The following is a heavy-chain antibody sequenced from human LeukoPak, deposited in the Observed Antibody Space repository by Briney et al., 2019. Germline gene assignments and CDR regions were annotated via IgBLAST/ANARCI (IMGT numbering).Heavy chain of an antibody. J-gene: IGHJ5*02. Sequence: ASGKVSCKTSGGTFTSYAITWVRQAPGQGLEWMGKIIPISGTTNYAQKFQGRVTFTAYEYSSTAYMELSSLRSEDTALYYCARKLRLGGNWFDPWGQGTLVTVSS. CDR2: IIPISGTT. D-gene: IGHD1-26*01. CDR1: GGTFTSYA. V-gene: IGHV1-69*13. CDR3: ARKLRLGGNWFDP.